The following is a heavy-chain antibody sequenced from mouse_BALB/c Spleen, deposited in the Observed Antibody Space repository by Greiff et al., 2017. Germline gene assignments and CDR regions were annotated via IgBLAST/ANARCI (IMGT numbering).Heavy chain of an antibody. CDR2: ISSGGST. J-gene: IGHJ4*01. V-gene: IGHV5-6-5*01. CDR3: ARGEGYYAMDY. CDR1: GFTFSSYA. Sequence: EVQLVESGGGLVKPGGSLKLSCAASGFTFSSYAMSWVRQTPEKRLEWVASISSGGSTYYPDSVKGRFTISRDNARNILYLQMSSLRSEDTAMYYCARGEGYYAMDYWGQGTSVTVSS.